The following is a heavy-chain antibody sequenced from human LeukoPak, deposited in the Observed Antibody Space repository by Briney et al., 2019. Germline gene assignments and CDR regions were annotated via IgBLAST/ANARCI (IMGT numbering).Heavy chain of an antibody. CDR3: AREGVNDSSGYYHFDY. D-gene: IGHD3-22*01. CDR1: GGSISSGGYY. CDR2: IYYSGST. Sequence: SQTLSLTCTVSGGSISSGGYYWSWIRQHPGKGLEWIGYIYYSGSTYYNPSLKSRVTISADTSKNQFSLKLSSVTAADTAVYYCAREGVNDSSGYYHFDYWGQGTLVTVSS. J-gene: IGHJ4*02. V-gene: IGHV4-31*03.